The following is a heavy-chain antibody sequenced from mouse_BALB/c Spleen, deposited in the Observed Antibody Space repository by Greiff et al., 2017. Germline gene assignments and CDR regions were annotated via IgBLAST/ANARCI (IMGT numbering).Heavy chain of an antibody. V-gene: IGHV14-4*02. D-gene: IGHD2-14*01. CDR2: IDPENGDT. Sequence: EVQLQQSGAELVRSGASVKLSCTASGFNIKDYYMHWVKQRPEQGLEWIGWIDPENGDTEYAPKFQGKATMTADTSSNTAYLQLSSLTSEETAVYYCNAYRSGLDYWGQGTTLTVSS. CDR1: GFNIKDYY. CDR3: NAYRSGLDY. J-gene: IGHJ2*01.